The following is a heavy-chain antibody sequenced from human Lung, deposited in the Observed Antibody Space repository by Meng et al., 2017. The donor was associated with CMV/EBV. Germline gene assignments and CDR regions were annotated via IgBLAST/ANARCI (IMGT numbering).Heavy chain of an antibody. Sequence: QVGQSGAKWKKPGASVKFSCKASGYTFTGYRMHWVRQAPGQGLEWMGRINPNSGATEYAQNFQGRVTMTRDTSISTAYMELSRLRSDDTAVYYCARDSRHCTSASCYSWYFDLWGRGTLVTVSS. V-gene: IGHV1-2*06. J-gene: IGHJ2*01. CDR1: GYTFTGYR. D-gene: IGHD2-2*02. CDR2: INPNSGAT. CDR3: ARDSRHCTSASCYSWYFDL.